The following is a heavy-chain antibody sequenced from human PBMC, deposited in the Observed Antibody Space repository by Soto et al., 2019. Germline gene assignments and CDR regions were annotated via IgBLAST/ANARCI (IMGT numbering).Heavy chain of an antibody. J-gene: IGHJ4*02. V-gene: IGHV4-59*08. D-gene: IGHD1-1*01. CDR1: GGSISNYY. Sequence: SETLSLTCTVSGGSISNYYWSWIRQPPGKGLEWIGYIYCSGSTNYNPSLKSRVTISVDTSKNQFSLKLSSVTAADTAVYYCARRYGYSFDYWGQGTLVTVSS. CDR3: ARRYGYSFDY. CDR2: IYCSGST.